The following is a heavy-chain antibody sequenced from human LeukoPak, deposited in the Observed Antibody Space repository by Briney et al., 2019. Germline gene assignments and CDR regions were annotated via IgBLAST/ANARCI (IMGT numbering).Heavy chain of an antibody. CDR3: ARDEGVCSGGSCADS. D-gene: IGHD2-15*01. J-gene: IGHJ5*01. CDR2: INPDNGVT. CDR1: GYTLTGYY. Sequence: ASVKVSCKASGYTLTGYYLHWVRQAPGQGLEWMGWINPDNGVTNYAQKFQGRVTLTRDTSIRTAYMELSRLRSDDTAVYYCARDEGVCSGGSCADSWGQGTLVTVSS. V-gene: IGHV1-2*02.